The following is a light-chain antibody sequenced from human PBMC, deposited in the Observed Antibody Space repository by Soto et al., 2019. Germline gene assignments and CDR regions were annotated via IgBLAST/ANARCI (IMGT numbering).Light chain of an antibody. CDR3: SSFAGGGNPVL. V-gene: IGLV2-8*01. J-gene: IGLJ2*01. Sequence: QSALTQPPSASGSLGQSVTISCTGTSSDVGGYNYVSWHQQPPGKAPKLMIYEVTKRPSGVPDRFSGSKSGNTAYLTVSGLQAEDEADYYCSSFAGGGNPVLFGGGTQLTVL. CDR1: SSDVGGYNY. CDR2: EVT.